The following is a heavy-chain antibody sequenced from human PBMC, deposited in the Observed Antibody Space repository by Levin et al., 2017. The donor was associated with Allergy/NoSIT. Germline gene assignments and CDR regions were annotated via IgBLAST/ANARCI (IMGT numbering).Heavy chain of an antibody. J-gene: IGHJ5*02. Sequence: AGESLKISCKASGYTFTGYYMHWVRQAPGQGLEWMGRINPNSGGTNYAQKFQGRVTMTRDTSISTAYMELSRLRSDDTAVYYCARDSHSYYDILTGYSNWFDPWGQGTLVTVSS. CDR2: INPNSGGT. CDR1: GYTFTGYY. D-gene: IGHD3-9*01. V-gene: IGHV1-2*06. CDR3: ARDSHSYYDILTGYSNWFDP.